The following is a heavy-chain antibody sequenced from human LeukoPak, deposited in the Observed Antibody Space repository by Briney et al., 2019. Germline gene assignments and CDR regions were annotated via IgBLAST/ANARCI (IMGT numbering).Heavy chain of an antibody. D-gene: IGHD3-22*01. CDR3: ARIGDYYDSSGYYS. V-gene: IGHV3-33*01. Sequence: GGSLRLSCAASGFPFDTYGMHWVRQAPGKGLEWVAVIWHDGDKNYYSDSVKGRFTISRDNSKNTLYLQMNSLRAEDTAVYYCARIGDYYDSSGYYSWGQGTLVTVSS. CDR2: IWHDGDKN. J-gene: IGHJ4*02. CDR1: GFPFDTYG.